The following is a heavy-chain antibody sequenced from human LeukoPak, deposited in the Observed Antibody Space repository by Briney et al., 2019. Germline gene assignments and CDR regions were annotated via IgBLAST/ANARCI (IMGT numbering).Heavy chain of an antibody. CDR2: INHSGST. CDR1: GFTFSDHY. D-gene: IGHD2-15*01. V-gene: IGHV4-34*01. CDR3: ARVGGFPKAAYYYYYMDV. Sequence: GSLRLSCAASGFTFSDHYIDWVRQPPGKGLEWIGEINHSGSTNYNPSLKSRVTISVDTSKNQFSLKLSSVTAADTAVYYCARVGGFPKAAYYYYYMDVWGKGTTVTVS. J-gene: IGHJ6*03.